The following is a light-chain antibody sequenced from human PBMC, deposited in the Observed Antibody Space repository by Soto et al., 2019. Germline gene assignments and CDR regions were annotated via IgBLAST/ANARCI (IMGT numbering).Light chain of an antibody. CDR3: QRYSSHST. Sequence: DIQMSQSPSSLSASVGDRVTITCQASQDISNYLNWYQQKPGKAPKLLIYNASTLQSGVPSRFSGSGSGTEFSLTISILQPDDVATYYCQRYSSHSTFGQGTKVDIK. V-gene: IGKV1-5*03. CDR2: NAS. J-gene: IGKJ1*01. CDR1: QDISNY.